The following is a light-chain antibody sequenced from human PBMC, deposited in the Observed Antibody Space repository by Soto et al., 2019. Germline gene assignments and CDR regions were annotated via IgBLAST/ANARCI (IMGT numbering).Light chain of an antibody. Sequence: EIFFTQSXGTLSXXPXXXXTLXXRSSQSVSSSYLAWYQQKPGQAPRLLIYGASSRATGIPDRFSGSGSGTDFTLTISRLEPEDFVVYYCQQYGSSPLTFGGGTKVDIK. CDR3: QQYGSSPLT. CDR2: GAS. J-gene: IGKJ4*01. V-gene: IGKV3-20*01. CDR1: QSVSSSY.